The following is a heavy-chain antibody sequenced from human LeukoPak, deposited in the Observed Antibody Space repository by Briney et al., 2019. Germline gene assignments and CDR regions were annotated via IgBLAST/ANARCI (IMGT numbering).Heavy chain of an antibody. CDR2: ISFDASTK. CDR3: AKLSEGDDY. V-gene: IGHV3-30*18. Sequence: GRSLRLSCAAPRFTFSTYGIHWVRQAPGKGLEWVSFISFDASTKYYADSVRGRFTISRDNSKNTLYLQMDSLRVEDTAIYYCAKLSEGDDYWGQGTLVTVSS. D-gene: IGHD1-26*01. J-gene: IGHJ4*02. CDR1: RFTFSTYG.